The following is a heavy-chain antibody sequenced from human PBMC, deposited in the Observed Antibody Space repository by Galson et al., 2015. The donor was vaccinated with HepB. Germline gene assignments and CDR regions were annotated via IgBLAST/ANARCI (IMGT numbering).Heavy chain of an antibody. V-gene: IGHV1-2*02. CDR1: GYTFTGHY. CDR2: INPNSGGA. Sequence: SVKVSCKASGYTFTGHYMHWVRQAPGQGLEWMGCINPNSGGANYAQNFQGRVTMTWDTSISTAYMELTRLRSDDTAVYYCVRGDVDSSGYCYAGPLDYWGQGTLVTVSS. D-gene: IGHD3-22*01. J-gene: IGHJ4*02. CDR3: VRGDVDSSGYCYAGPLDY.